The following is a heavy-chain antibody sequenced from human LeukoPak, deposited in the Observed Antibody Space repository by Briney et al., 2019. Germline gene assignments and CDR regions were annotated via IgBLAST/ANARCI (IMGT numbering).Heavy chain of an antibody. CDR3: ARHGGSGSFDY. D-gene: IGHD3-3*01. CDR2: IYNTGTT. CDR1: GGXSSGYY. V-gene: IGHV4-59*08. J-gene: IGHJ4*02. Sequence: PSETLSLTCTVPGGXSSGYYWSWIRQPPGKGLEWIGIIYNTGTTNYNPSLKTRVTISVDTSKSQFSLNLRSVTAADTAVYYCARHGGSGSFDYWGLGTLVTVSS.